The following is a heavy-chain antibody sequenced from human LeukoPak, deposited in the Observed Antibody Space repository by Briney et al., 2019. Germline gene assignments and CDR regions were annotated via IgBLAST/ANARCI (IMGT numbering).Heavy chain of an antibody. CDR1: GFTVSSNY. V-gene: IGHV3-66*01. J-gene: IGHJ3*02. CDR2: IYSGGST. Sequence: GGSLRLSCAASGFTVSSNYMSWVRQAPGKGLEWVSVIYSGGSTYYADSVKGRFTISKDNSKNTLYLQMNSLRAEDTAVYYCAKYCSGGSCYSEGAFDIWGQGTMVTVSS. D-gene: IGHD2-15*01. CDR3: AKYCSGGSCYSEGAFDI.